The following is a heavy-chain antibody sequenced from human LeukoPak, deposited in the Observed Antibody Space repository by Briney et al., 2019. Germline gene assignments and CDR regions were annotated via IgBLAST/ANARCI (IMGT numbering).Heavy chain of an antibody. V-gene: IGHV4-59*08. J-gene: IGHJ4*02. CDR3: ARLQGRGDNYLDF. Sequence: PSETLSLTCTVSGGSISTYYWSWLRQPPGKGLEWIGYVSYSGSTNYNPSLKALKSRVTMSVDTSKNQFSLKVSSVTAADTAVYYCARLQGRGDNYLDFWGQGALVTVSS. CDR2: VSYSGST. CDR1: GGSISTYY. D-gene: IGHD7-27*01.